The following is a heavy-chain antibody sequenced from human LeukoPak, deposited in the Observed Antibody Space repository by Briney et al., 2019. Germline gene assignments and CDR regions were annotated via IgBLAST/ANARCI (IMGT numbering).Heavy chain of an antibody. D-gene: IGHD3-22*01. CDR2: IRSKANSYAT. CDR1: GFTFSNAW. Sequence: GGSLRLSCAASGFTFSNAWMSWVRQAPGKGLEWVGRIRSKANSYATAYAASVKGRFTISRDDSKNTAYLQMNSLKTEDTAVYYCTRHAVGGYYDSGSNAFDIWGQGTMVTVSS. CDR3: TRHAVGGYYDSGSNAFDI. V-gene: IGHV3-73*01. J-gene: IGHJ3*02.